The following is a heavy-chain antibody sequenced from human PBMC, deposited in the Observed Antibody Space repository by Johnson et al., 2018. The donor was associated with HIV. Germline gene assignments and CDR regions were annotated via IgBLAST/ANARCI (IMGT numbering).Heavy chain of an antibody. D-gene: IGHD1-1*01. CDR3: ARSGPNWAFDF. V-gene: IGHV3-7*02. Sequence: VQLVESGGGLVQPGGSLRLSCAASGFTFSSYWMSWVCQAPGKGLEWVANIKQDGRDVHDVDSVKGRFTISRDNAKNTMFVQMNSLRAEDTAVYYCARSGPNWAFDFWGQGTMVTVSS. J-gene: IGHJ3*01. CDR1: GFTFSSYW. CDR2: IKQDGRDV.